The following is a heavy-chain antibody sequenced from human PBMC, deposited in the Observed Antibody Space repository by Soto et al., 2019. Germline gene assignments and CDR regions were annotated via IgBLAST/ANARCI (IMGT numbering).Heavy chain of an antibody. D-gene: IGHD1-26*01. Sequence: PSESMSLTCTVSGGSISSYYWGWIRQPAGKGLEWIGRIYTSGSTNYNPSLKSRVTMSVDTSKNQFSLKLSSVTAADPAVYYCAREGAAGGPDYCGQGTLGTVSS. J-gene: IGHJ4*02. CDR3: AREGAAGGPDY. CDR1: GGSISSYY. CDR2: IYTSGST. V-gene: IGHV4-4*07.